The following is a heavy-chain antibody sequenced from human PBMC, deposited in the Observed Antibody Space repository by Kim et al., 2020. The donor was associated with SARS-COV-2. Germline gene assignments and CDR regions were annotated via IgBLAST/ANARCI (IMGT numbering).Heavy chain of an antibody. V-gene: IGHV3-9*01. J-gene: IGHJ4*02. CDR2: ISWNSGSI. Sequence: GGSLRLSCAASGFTFDDYAMHWVRQAPGKGLEWVSGISWNSGSIGYADSVKGRFTISRDNAKNSLYLQMNSLRAEDTALYYCLREGWLRWPQWGQGTLVTVSS. CDR1: GFTFDDYA. D-gene: IGHD5-12*01. CDR3: LREGWLRWPQ.